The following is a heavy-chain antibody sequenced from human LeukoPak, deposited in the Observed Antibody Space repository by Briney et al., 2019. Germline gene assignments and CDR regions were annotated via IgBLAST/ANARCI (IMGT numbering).Heavy chain of an antibody. D-gene: IGHD5-24*01. CDR3: ARDHGWLQFMADY. CDR1: GYTFTSYY. V-gene: IGHV1-46*01. CDR2: INPSGGST. J-gene: IGHJ4*02. Sequence: ASVTVSCKASGYTFTSYYMHWVRQAPGQGLEWMGIINPSGGSTSYAQKFQGRVTMTRDMSTSTVYMELSSLRSEDTAVYYCARDHGWLQFMADYWGQGTLVTVSS.